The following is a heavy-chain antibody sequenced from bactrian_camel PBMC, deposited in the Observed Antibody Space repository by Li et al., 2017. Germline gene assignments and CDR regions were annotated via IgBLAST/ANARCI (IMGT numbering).Heavy chain of an antibody. CDR2: VYTGAGST. Sequence: HVQLVESGGGSVQVGGSLRLSCVASGYIDGYRFEDRCMGWFRQAPGKAREGVAVVYTGAGSTYYADSVKGRFTISRDDNQRTIYLQMNSLEPEDTAIYYCAADLRWCRSGYFDPHGRVGYWGQGTQVTV. CDR1: GYIDGYRFEDRC. CDR3: AADLRWCRSGYFDPHGRVGY. J-gene: IGHJ6*01. D-gene: IGHD2*01. V-gene: IGHV3S1*01.